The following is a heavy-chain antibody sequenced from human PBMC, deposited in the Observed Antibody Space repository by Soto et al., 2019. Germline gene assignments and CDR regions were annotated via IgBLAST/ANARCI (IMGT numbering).Heavy chain of an antibody. CDR3: ARVRYCSSTSCYAFDY. D-gene: IGHD2-2*01. CDR1: GYTFTSYD. V-gene: IGHV1-8*01. J-gene: IGHJ4*02. Sequence: ASVKVSCKASGYTFTSYDINWVRQATGQGLEWMGWMNPNSGNTGYAQKFQGRVTMTRNTSISTAYMELSSLRSEDTAVYYCARVRYCSSTSCYAFDYWGQGTLVTVS. CDR2: MNPNSGNT.